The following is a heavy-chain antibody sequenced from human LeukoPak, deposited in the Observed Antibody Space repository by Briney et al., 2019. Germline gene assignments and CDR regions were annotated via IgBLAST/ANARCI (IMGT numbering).Heavy chain of an antibody. CDR1: GGSFSGYY. J-gene: IGHJ4*02. D-gene: IGHD1-26*01. Sequence: SETLSLTCAVYGGSFSGYYWSWIRQPPGKGLEWIGEINHSGSTNYNPSLKSRVTISVDTSKNQFSLKLSSVTAADTAVYYCARDWEDGLNAPDFWGQGTLVTVSS. CDR3: ARDWEDGLNAPDF. CDR2: INHSGST. V-gene: IGHV4-34*01.